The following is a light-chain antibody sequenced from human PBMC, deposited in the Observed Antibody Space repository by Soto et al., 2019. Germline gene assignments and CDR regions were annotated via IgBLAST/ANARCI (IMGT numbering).Light chain of an antibody. CDR3: MQALQSPIT. J-gene: IGKJ5*01. CDR1: QSLLNSNGYDY. CDR2: LGS. Sequence: DLVMTQSPLSLPVTPGEPASISCRSSQSLLNSNGYDYLDWYLQKPWQSPQLLIYLGSTRASWAPDMFSASGSGTDFTLKISRVEAEDVGVYYCMQALQSPITFGQGTRLEIK. V-gene: IGKV2-28*01.